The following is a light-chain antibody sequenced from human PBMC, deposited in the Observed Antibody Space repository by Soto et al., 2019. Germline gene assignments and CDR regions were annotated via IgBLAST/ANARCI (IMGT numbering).Light chain of an antibody. J-gene: IGKJ1*01. Sequence: EIEMTQSPATLSVSPGERATLSCRSSQSVGRKLAWYQQKPGQAPRLLIYDASNRAMGVPARFSGSGSRTDITLSICSLLSEDVLFYHCQQYHFWPPWTFGQGTKVEI. V-gene: IGKV3-15*01. CDR1: QSVGRK. CDR2: DAS. CDR3: QQYHFWPPWT.